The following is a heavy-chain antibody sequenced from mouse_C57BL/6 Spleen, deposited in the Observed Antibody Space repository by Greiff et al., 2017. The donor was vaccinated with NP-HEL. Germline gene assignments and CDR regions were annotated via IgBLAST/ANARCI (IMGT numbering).Heavy chain of an antibody. Sequence: VQLQQSGAELVKPGASVKLSCKASGYTFTSYWMHWVKQRPGRGLEWIGRIDPNSGGTKYNEKFKSKATLTVVNPSSTAYMQLSSLTSEDSAVYYCARSGWGYDVDWYFDVWGTGTTVTVSS. CDR2: IDPNSGGT. CDR3: ARSGWGYDVDWYFDV. CDR1: GYTFTSYW. D-gene: IGHD2-2*01. V-gene: IGHV1-72*01. J-gene: IGHJ1*03.